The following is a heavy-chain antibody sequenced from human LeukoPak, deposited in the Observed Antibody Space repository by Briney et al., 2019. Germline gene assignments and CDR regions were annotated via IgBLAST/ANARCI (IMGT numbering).Heavy chain of an antibody. CDR2: IYYTGST. Sequence: SETLSLTCTVSGDSISEYYWTWIRQAPGKGLEWIGYIYYTGSTNYNPSLKSRVTISVDTSKNQFSLRLSSVTAADTAVYYCARGGWNYYYYYMDVWGEGTTVTVSS. J-gene: IGHJ6*03. V-gene: IGHV4-59*01. CDR3: ARGGWNYYYYYMDV. CDR1: GDSISEYY. D-gene: IGHD2-15*01.